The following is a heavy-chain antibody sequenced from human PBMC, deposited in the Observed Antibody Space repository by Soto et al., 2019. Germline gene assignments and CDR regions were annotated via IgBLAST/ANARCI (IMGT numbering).Heavy chain of an antibody. CDR2: ISGGGSNT. V-gene: IGHV3-23*01. Sequence: PGGSLRLSCAASGFPFSSYVMSWVRQAPGKGLEWVSGISGGGSNTIYADSVKGRFTISRDNSKNTLLLQMNSLGAEDTAVYYCAKDSNKYSSSLRGRYFDYWGQGIGVTVS. CDR1: GFPFSSYV. J-gene: IGHJ4*02. D-gene: IGHD4-4*01. CDR3: AKDSNKYSSSLRGRYFDY.